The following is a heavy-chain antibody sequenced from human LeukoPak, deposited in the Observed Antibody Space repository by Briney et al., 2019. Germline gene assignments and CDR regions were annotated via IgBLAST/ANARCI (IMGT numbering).Heavy chain of an antibody. CDR2: INHSGST. D-gene: IGHD3-3*01. CDR3: AREAGGGAYYDFWSGYSHSSNWFDP. V-gene: IGHV4-34*01. CDR1: GGSFSGYY. J-gene: IGHJ5*02. Sequence: SETLSLTRAVYGGSFSGYYWSWIRQPPGKGLEWSGEINHSGSTNYNPSLKSRVNISVETSKKQLPQKLSPEPAADADVYYGAREAGGGAYYDFWSGYSHSSNWFDPWGQGTLVTVSS.